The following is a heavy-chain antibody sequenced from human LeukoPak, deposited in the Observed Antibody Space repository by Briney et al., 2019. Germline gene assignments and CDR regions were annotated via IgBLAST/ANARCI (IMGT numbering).Heavy chain of an antibody. Sequence: ASVEVSCKASGYTFTSYYMHWVRQAPGQGLEWMGIINPSGGSTSYAQKFQGRVTMTRDTSTSTVYMELSSLRSEDTAVYYCAREYMVRGDDDAFDIWGQGTMVTVSS. J-gene: IGHJ3*02. CDR2: INPSGGST. CDR3: AREYMVRGDDDAFDI. V-gene: IGHV1-46*01. CDR1: GYTFTSYY. D-gene: IGHD3-10*01.